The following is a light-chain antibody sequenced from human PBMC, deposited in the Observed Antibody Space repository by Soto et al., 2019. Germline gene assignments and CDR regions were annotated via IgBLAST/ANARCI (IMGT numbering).Light chain of an antibody. J-gene: IGLJ1*01. V-gene: IGLV2-14*03. CDR1: SIDVGCYNS. CDR2: EVS. CDR3: SSYTSTSSYV. Sequence: QAVLTQPASVSGSPGQSITVFCTGTSIDVGCYNSVSWYQQHPGKLSKLILYEVSNRLSGVSDRFSGSKSGNTASLTISGLQAEDEADYYCSSYTSTSSYVFATGTKVTVL.